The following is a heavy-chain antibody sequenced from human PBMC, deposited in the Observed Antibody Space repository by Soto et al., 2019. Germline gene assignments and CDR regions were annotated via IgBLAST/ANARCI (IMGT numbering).Heavy chain of an antibody. CDR2: ISGRGGST. D-gene: IGHD2-8*02. J-gene: IGHJ2*01. Sequence: EEQLLESGGGVVQRGGSLRLSCAASGFIFSNYAMTWVRQAPGKGLEWVSRISGRGGSTYYADSVKGRLTMSRDNSKNTLYLQMNSLSAEDTAIYCCARRAGGVVVLYYDLWGRGILFTV. V-gene: IGHV3-23*01. CDR3: ARRAGGVVVLYYDL. CDR1: GFIFSNYA.